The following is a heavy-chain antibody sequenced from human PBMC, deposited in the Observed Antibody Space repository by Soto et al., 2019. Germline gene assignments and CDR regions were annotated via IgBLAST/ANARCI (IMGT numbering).Heavy chain of an antibody. CDR1: GFTFSSYA. CDR3: AKYYGVPRRYFDY. V-gene: IGHV3-23*01. D-gene: IGHD3-3*01. CDR2: ISGSGGST. Sequence: GGSLRLSCAASGFTFSSYATIWVRQAPGKGLEWVSAISGSGGSTYYADSVKGRFTISRDNSKNTLYLQMNSLRAEDTAVYYCAKYYGVPRRYFDYWGQGTLVTVSS. J-gene: IGHJ4*02.